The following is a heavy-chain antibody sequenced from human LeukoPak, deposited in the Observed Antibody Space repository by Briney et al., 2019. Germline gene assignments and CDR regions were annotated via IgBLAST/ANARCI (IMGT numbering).Heavy chain of an antibody. CDR2: INTDIGGT. V-gene: IGHV1-2*02. CDR1: GDIFSTYY. CDR3: ARNWEL. Sequence: ASVKVSCKVSGDIFSTYYIQWVRQAPGAGLEWVGWINTDIGGTHSAPKFQGRVSMTTDKSISTAYLELTRLTSDDTAMYYCARNWELWGQGTLVTASS. D-gene: IGHD3-10*01. J-gene: IGHJ4*02.